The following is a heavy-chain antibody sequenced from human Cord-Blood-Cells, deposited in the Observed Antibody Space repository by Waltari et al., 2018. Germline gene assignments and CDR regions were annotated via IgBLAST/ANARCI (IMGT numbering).Heavy chain of an antibody. J-gene: IGHJ5*02. CDR1: GGSISSGGYY. CDR3: ARSSSWYWFDP. D-gene: IGHD6-13*01. CDR2: IYYSGST. Sequence: QVQLQESGPGLVKPSQTLSLTCTVSGGSISSGGYYWSWIRQHPGKGLEWMGYIYYSGSTYYNPSLKIRVTISVDTSKNQFSLKLSSVTAADTAVYYCARSSSWYWFDPWGQGTLVTVSS. V-gene: IGHV4-31*03.